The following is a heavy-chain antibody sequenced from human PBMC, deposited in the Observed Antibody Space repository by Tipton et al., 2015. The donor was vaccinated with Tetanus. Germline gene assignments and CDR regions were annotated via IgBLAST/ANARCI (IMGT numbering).Heavy chain of an antibody. CDR1: GFTFGNYW. D-gene: IGHD6-19*01. Sequence: SLRLSCAASGFTFGNYWMHWVRQAPGKGLMWVSRISADGTSISYADSVKGRFTISRNNANNTVYLQMINLRVEDTALYYCARAQAVAGTGGFDPWGQGTLVTVSS. CDR3: ARAQAVAGTGGFDP. J-gene: IGHJ5*02. V-gene: IGHV3-74*01. CDR2: ISADGTSI.